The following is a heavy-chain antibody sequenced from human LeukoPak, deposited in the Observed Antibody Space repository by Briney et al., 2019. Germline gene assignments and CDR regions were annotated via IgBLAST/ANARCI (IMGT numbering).Heavy chain of an antibody. CDR2: IYYSGST. Sequence: KPSETLSLTCTVSGGSISSYYWSWIRQPPGKGLEWIGYIYYSGSTNYNPSLKSRVTISVDTSKNQFSLKLSSVTAADTAVYYCARGGSSSHLYDYWGQGTLVTVSS. J-gene: IGHJ4*02. V-gene: IGHV4-59*01. D-gene: IGHD6-6*01. CDR1: GGSISSYY. CDR3: ARGGSSSHLYDY.